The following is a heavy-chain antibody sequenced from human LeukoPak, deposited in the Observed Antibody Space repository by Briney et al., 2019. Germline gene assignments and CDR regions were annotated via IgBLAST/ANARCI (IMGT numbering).Heavy chain of an antibody. J-gene: IGHJ6*02. CDR1: GFTFSSYA. CDR2: ISGSGGST. Sequence: GGSLRLSCAASGFTFSSYAMSWVRQAPGKGLEWVSAISGSGGSTYYADSVKGRFTISRDNSKNTLYLQMNSLRAEDTAVYCCANPYGDSYYYYGMDVWGQGTTVTVSS. CDR3: ANPYGDSYYYYGMDV. D-gene: IGHD4-17*01. V-gene: IGHV3-23*01.